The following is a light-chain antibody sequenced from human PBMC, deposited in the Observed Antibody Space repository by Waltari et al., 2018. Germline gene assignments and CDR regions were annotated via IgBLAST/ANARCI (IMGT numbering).Light chain of an antibody. CDR1: SSDFGYYNL. CDR3: CSFAGSVTFVV. V-gene: IGLV2-23*02. J-gene: IGLJ2*01. CDR2: EVT. Sequence: QSALTQPASVSGSPGQSITIFCSGTSSDFGYYNLVSWYQQHPGKAPKVIIYEVTKRPSGVSNRFSGSKSGNTASLTISGLQAEDEAEYFCCSFAGSVTFVVFGGGTKVTVL.